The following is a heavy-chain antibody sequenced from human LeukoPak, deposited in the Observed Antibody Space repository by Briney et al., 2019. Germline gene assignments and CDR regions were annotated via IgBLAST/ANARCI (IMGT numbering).Heavy chain of an antibody. J-gene: IGHJ4*02. CDR1: GYSFSSYW. V-gene: IGHV5-51*01. CDR3: ARRITSGWYLDY. D-gene: IGHD6-19*01. Sequence: PGESLKISCRGSGYSFSSYWNAWVRQMPGKSLEWMWFIYPGDSNTRYSPSFQGQVTVSADKSMGTAYLQWSSLKASATAVYYCARRITSGWYLDYWGQGTLVTVSS. CDR2: IYPGDSNT.